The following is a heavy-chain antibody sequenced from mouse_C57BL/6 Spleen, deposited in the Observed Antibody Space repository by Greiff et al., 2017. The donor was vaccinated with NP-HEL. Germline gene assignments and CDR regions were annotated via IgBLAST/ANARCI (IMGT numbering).Heavy chain of an antibody. D-gene: IGHD2-4*01. CDR3: AYDYDYAMDY. CDR2: ISYDGSN. Sequence: ESGPGLVKPSQSLSLTCSVTGYSITSGYYWNWIRQFPGNKLEWMGYISYDGSNNYNPSLKNRISITRDTSKNQFFLKLNSVTTEDTATYYCAYDYDYAMDYWGQGTSVTVSS. J-gene: IGHJ4*01. V-gene: IGHV3-6*01. CDR1: GYSITSGYY.